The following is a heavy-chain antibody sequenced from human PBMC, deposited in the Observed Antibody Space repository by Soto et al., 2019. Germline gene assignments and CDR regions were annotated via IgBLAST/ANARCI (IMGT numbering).Heavy chain of an antibody. J-gene: IGHJ4*02. V-gene: IGHV4-31*03. Sequence: SETLSLTCTVSGGSISSGDNYWSWIRQHPGKGLEWIGYIYYSGSTYYNPSLRRRVTISVDTSKNQFSLKLSSVTAADTAVYYCARGEYSSGWPTGLHWGQGTLVTVSS. CDR2: IYYSGST. CDR3: ARGEYSSGWPTGLH. D-gene: IGHD6-19*01. CDR1: GGSISSGDNY.